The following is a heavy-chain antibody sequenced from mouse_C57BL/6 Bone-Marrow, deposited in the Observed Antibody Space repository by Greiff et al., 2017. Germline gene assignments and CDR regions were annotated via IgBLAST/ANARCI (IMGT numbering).Heavy chain of an antibody. Sequence: QVQLQQPGAELVKPGASVKMSCKASGYTFTSYWITWVKQRPGQGLEWIGDIYPGSGSTNYNEKFKSKATLTVDPSSSTAYMQLSSLTSGDSAVYDCARPYYSNYGDVDVWGTGTTVTVSS. D-gene: IGHD2-5*01. CDR1: GYTFTSYW. J-gene: IGHJ1*03. CDR3: ARPYYSNYGDVDV. CDR2: IYPGSGST. V-gene: IGHV1-55*01.